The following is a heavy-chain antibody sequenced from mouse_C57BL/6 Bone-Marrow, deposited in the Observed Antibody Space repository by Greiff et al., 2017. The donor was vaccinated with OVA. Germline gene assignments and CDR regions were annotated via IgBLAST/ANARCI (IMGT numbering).Heavy chain of an antibody. CDR3: ARQLTGTAWFAY. V-gene: IGHV1-81*01. D-gene: IGHD4-1*01. CDR1: GYTFTSYG. Sequence: VQLQQSGAELARPGASVKLSCKASGYTFTSYGISWVKQRTGQGLEWIGEIYPRSGNTYYNEKFKGKATLTADKSSSTAYMELRSLTSEEAAVYVCARQLTGTAWFAYWGQGTLVTVSA. J-gene: IGHJ3*01. CDR2: IYPRSGNT.